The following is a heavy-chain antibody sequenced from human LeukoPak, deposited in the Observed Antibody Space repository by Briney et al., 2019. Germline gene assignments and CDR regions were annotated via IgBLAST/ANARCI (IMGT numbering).Heavy chain of an antibody. V-gene: IGHV3-23*01. Sequence: GGSLRLSCAASGFTFSSYTMSCVRQAPGKGLEWVSAVSGSGGTTYYTDSVKGRFIISRDNSKNTLYLQMNSLRVEDTAVYYCVKEARYCNGGSCYAVLDYWGQGTLVTVSS. CDR3: VKEARYCNGGSCYAVLDY. J-gene: IGHJ4*02. CDR1: GFTFSSYT. CDR2: VSGSGGTT. D-gene: IGHD2-15*01.